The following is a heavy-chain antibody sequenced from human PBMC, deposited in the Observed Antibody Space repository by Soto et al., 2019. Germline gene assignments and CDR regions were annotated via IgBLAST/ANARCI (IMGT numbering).Heavy chain of an antibody. CDR1: GFTFSGYV. Sequence: PGGSLRLSCTASGFTFSGYVMSWVRQAPGKGLEWISTISGSGGTTYYADSVKGRFTISRDNSNNTIYLQLHSLTAADTAVYYCARNGCGGDCYSSVAGNWFDPWGQGTLVTVSS. CDR2: ISGSGGTT. D-gene: IGHD2-21*02. J-gene: IGHJ5*02. CDR3: ARNGCGGDCYSSVAGNWFDP. V-gene: IGHV3-23*01.